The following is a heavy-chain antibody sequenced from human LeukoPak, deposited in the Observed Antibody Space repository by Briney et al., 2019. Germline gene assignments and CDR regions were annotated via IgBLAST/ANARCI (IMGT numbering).Heavy chain of an antibody. CDR2: IYYIGST. CDR3: ARGRLYCSGGSCSKPYFDY. V-gene: IGHV4-59*01. Sequence: SETLSLTCAVSGVSISAYCCSWIRQPPAKGLEWIWYIYYIGSTNYNPSLNSRVTILVVSAKNQFSLQLSSVTAADTAVYYCARGRLYCSGGSCSKPYFDYWGQGTLVTVSS. CDR1: GVSISAYC. D-gene: IGHD2-15*01. J-gene: IGHJ4*02.